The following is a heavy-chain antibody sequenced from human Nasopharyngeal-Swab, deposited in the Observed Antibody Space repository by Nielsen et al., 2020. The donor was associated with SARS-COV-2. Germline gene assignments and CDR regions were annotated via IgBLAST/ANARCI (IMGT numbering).Heavy chain of an antibody. D-gene: IGHD3-3*01. CDR3: AKDHTIFGGNPDY. Sequence: SCAASGFTFSSYGMHWVRQAPGKGLEWVAVISYDGSNKYYADSVKGRFTISRDNSKNTLYLQMNSLRAEDTAVYYCAKDHTIFGGNPDYWGQGTLVTVSS. CDR1: GFTFSSYG. V-gene: IGHV3-30*18. J-gene: IGHJ4*02. CDR2: ISYDGSNK.